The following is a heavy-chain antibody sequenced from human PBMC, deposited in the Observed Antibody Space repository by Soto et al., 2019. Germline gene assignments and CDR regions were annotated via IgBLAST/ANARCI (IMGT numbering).Heavy chain of an antibody. D-gene: IGHD4-17*01. V-gene: IGHV1-8*01. CDR1: GYTFTSYD. CDR3: ARGRGHDYGDSGRDY. J-gene: IGHJ4*02. CDR2: MNPNSGNT. Sequence: ASVKVSCKASGYTFTSYDINWVRQATGQGLEWMGWMNPNSGNTGYAQKFQGRVTMTRNTSISTAYMELSSLRSEDTAVYYCARGRGHDYGDSGRDYWGQATLVTVSS.